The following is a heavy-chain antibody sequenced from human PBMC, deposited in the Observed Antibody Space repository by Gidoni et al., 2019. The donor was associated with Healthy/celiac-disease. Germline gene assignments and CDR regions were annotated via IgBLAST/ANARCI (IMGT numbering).Heavy chain of an antibody. Sequence: QVQLQQWGAGLLKPSATLSLTCAVYGGSFSGYYWSWIRQPPGKGLEWIGEINHSGSTNYNPSIQIRVPISADTSKIQFSLKLSSVTAADTAVYYCARGLRYFSGGSCYPWFDPLGQGTLVTVSS. V-gene: IGHV4-34*01. CDR2: INHSGST. D-gene: IGHD2-15*01. CDR3: ARGLRYFSGGSCYPWFDP. CDR1: GGSFSGYY. J-gene: IGHJ5*02.